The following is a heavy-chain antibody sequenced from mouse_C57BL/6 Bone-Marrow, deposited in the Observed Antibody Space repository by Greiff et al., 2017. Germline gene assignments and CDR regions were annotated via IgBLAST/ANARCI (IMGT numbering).Heavy chain of an antibody. CDR3: AARRLDY. V-gene: IGHV1-54*01. Sequence: QVQLKQSGAELVRPGTSVKVSCKASGYAFTNYLIEWVKQRPGQGLEWIGVINPGSGGTNYNEKFKGKATLAADKSSSTAYMQLSSLTSEDSAVYFCAARRLDYWGQGTLVTVSA. CDR1: GYAFTNYL. D-gene: IGHD3-3*01. CDR2: INPGSGGT. J-gene: IGHJ3*01.